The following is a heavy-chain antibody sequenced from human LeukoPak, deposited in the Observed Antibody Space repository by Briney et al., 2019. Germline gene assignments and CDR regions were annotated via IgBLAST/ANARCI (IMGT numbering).Heavy chain of an antibody. CDR1: GYSISSGYY. V-gene: IGHV4-38-2*01. D-gene: IGHD1-7*01. CDR3: ARTITGTTYYYYYMGV. Sequence: KASETLSLTCAVSGYSISSGYYWGWIRQPPGKGLEWIGSIYHSGSTYYNPSLKSRVTISVDTSKNQFSLKLSSVTAADTAVYYCARTITGTTYYYYYMGVWGKGTTVTVSS. CDR2: IYHSGST. J-gene: IGHJ6*03.